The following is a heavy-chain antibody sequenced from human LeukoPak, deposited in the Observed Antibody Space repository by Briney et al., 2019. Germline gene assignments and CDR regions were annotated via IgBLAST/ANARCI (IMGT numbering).Heavy chain of an antibody. V-gene: IGHV4-38-2*02. Sequence: SETLSLTCTVSGYSISSGYYWGWIRQPPGKGLEWIGSIYHSGSTYYNPSLKSRVTISVDTSKNQFSLKLSSVTAADTAVYYCARDTAVAGFGSDYWGQGTLVTVSS. CDR2: IYHSGST. J-gene: IGHJ4*02. D-gene: IGHD6-19*01. CDR3: ARDTAVAGFGSDY. CDR1: GYSISSGYY.